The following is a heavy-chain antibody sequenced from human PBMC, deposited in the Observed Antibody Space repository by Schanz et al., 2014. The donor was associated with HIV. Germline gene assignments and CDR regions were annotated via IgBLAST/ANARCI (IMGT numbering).Heavy chain of an antibody. D-gene: IGHD2-8*01. Sequence: EVPLLESGGGLVQPGGSLRLSCAASGFTFSSYAMSWVRQAPGKGLEWVSAIRGTGDSTYYADSVKGRFTISRDNSKNTLYLQMNSLRAEDTAVYYCARDRMVYAQAPLYYFDYWGQGTLVTVSS. CDR3: ARDRMVYAQAPLYYFDY. V-gene: IGHV3-23*01. J-gene: IGHJ4*02. CDR1: GFTFSSYA. CDR2: IRGTGDST.